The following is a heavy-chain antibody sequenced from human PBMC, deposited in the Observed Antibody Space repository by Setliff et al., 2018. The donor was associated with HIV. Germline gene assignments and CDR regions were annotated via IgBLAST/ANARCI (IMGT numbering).Heavy chain of an antibody. V-gene: IGHV4-31*03. D-gene: IGHD3-10*01. CDR2: IYYSGST. J-gene: IGHJ4*02. CDR1: GVSISNGDHY. CDR3: ATSPAGEILGSRPFYFDY. Sequence: SETLSLTCTVSGVSISNGDHYWSWIRQHPGKGLEWIGYIYYSGSTYYSPSLKSRVTISEDTSKNQFSLKMRSVTAADTAVYYCATSPAGEILGSRPFYFDYWGQGTLVTVSS.